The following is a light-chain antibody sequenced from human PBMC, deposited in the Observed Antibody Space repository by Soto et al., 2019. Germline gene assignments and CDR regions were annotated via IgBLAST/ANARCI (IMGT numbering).Light chain of an antibody. J-gene: IGLJ3*02. Sequence: QSVLTQPPSVSGTPGQRVTISCSGSSSNIGSNSVNWYQQFPGAAPKLLIYSTNQRPSGVPDRFSGSKSGTSASLAISGLQSEDEADYYCAAWDDSLSGVFGVGTKLTVL. CDR3: AAWDDSLSGV. CDR1: SSNIGSNS. V-gene: IGLV1-44*01. CDR2: STN.